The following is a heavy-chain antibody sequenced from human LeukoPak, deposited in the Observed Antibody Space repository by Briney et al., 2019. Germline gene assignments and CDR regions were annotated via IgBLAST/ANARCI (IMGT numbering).Heavy chain of an antibody. J-gene: IGHJ4*02. CDR3: ARGGGYASPIGY. V-gene: IGHV4-59*01. CDR2: IYHSGST. Sequence: SETLSLTCTRSGGSISTYYWSWIRQPPGEGLEWIGYIYHSGSTNYNPSLKSRVTISVDTSKNQFSLKLSSVTAADTAVYYCARGGGYASPIGYWGQGALVTVSS. D-gene: IGHD5-12*01. CDR1: GGSISTYY.